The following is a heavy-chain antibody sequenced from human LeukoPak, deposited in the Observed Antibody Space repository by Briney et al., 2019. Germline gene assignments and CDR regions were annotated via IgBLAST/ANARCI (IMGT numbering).Heavy chain of an antibody. CDR3: AKDPYCSSTSCYDYNWFDP. CDR1: GFTFSSYA. V-gene: IGHV3-23*01. Sequence: GGSLRLSCAASGFTFSSYAMSWVRQAPGEGLEWVSAISGSGGSTYYADSVKGRFTISRDISKNTLYLQMNSLRAEDTAVYYCAKDPYCSSTSCYDYNWFDPWGQGTLVTVCS. J-gene: IGHJ5*02. CDR2: ISGSGGST. D-gene: IGHD2-2*01.